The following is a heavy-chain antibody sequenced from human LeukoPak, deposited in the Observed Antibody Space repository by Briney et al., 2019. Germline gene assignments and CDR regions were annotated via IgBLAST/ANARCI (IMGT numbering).Heavy chain of an antibody. Sequence: GGSLRLSCAASGFTFSSYAMSWVRQAPGKGLEWVSAISGSGGSTYYADFVKGRFTISRDNSKNTLYLQMNSLRAEDTAVYYCANPSNYYYYMDVWGKGTTVTVSS. D-gene: IGHD4-11*01. CDR1: GFTFSSYA. CDR2: ISGSGGST. CDR3: ANPSNYYYYMDV. J-gene: IGHJ6*03. V-gene: IGHV3-23*01.